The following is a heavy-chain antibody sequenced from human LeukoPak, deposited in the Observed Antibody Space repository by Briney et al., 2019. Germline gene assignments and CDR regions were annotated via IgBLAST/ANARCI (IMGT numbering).Heavy chain of an antibody. J-gene: IGHJ6*04. CDR2: IYYSRST. V-gene: IGHV4-59*01. CDR3: ARFLKDCSSTSCYYYYGMDV. D-gene: IGHD2-2*01. CDR1: GGSISSYY. Sequence: PSETLSLTCTVSGGSISSYYWSWIRQPPGKGLEWIGYIYYSRSTNYNPSLKSRVTISVDTSKNQFSLKLSSVTAADTAVYYCARFLKDCSSTSCYYYYGMDVWGKGTTVTVSS.